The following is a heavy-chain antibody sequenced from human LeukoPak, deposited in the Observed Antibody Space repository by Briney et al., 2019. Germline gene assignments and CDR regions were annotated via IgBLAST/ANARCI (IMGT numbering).Heavy chain of an antibody. CDR2: IYPGDSDT. CDR3: AKGYYDSSGYYYAAEYFQH. V-gene: IGHV5-51*01. J-gene: IGHJ1*01. CDR1: GYSFTSYW. Sequence: GEFLKISCKGSGYSFTSYWIGWVRQMPGKGLEWMGIIYPGDSDTRYSPSFQGQVTISADKSISTAYLQWSSLKASDTAMYYCAKGYYDSSGYYYAAEYFQHWGQGTLVTVSS. D-gene: IGHD3-22*01.